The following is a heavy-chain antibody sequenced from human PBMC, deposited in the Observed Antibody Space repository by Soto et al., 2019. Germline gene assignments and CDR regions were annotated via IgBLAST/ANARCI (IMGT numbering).Heavy chain of an antibody. Sequence: YWLRIRQNTRKGLAWIGYIYYNESFHYNSSLKSRVTISLDTSKNQFSLTLSSVTAADTAGYFFPRGERQQQRDYWGQGTLVTVPS. CDR2: IYYNESF. CDR1: Y. CDR3: PRGERQQQRDY. J-gene: IGHJ4*02. D-gene: IGHD6-13*01. V-gene: IGHV4-59*12.